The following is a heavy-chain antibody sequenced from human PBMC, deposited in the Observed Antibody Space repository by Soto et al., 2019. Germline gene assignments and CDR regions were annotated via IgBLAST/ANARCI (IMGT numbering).Heavy chain of an antibody. V-gene: IGHV3-30-3*01. D-gene: IGHD6-19*01. CDR2: ISYDGSNK. CDR1: GFTFSSYA. Sequence: QVQLVESGGGVVQPGRSLRLSCAASGFTFSSYAMHWVRQAPGKGLEWVAVISYDGSNKYYADSVKGRFTISRDNSKNTLYLQMNSLRAEDTAVYYCAKGTPNDKSGWTKRDYWGQGTLVTVSS. CDR3: AKGTPNDKSGWTKRDY. J-gene: IGHJ4*02.